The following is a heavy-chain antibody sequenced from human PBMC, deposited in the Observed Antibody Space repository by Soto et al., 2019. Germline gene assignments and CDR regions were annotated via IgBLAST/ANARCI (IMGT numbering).Heavy chain of an antibody. CDR3: ARSHTAMVSHNDY. V-gene: IGHV1-18*01. D-gene: IGHD5-18*01. J-gene: IGHJ4*02. CDR1: GYTFTSYG. CDR2: ISAYNGNT. Sequence: ASVKVSCKASGYTFTSYGISWVRQAPGQGLEWMGWISAYNGNTNYAQKLQGRVTMTTDTSTSTAYVELRSLRSDDTAVYYCARSHTAMVSHNDYWGQGTLVTVSS.